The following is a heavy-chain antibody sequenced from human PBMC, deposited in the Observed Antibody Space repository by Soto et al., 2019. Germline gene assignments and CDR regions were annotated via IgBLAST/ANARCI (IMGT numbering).Heavy chain of an antibody. J-gene: IGHJ6*03. CDR3: ARGPGGVEHYMDV. V-gene: IGHV3-33*01. CDR2: IWYDGSNK. D-gene: IGHD1-26*01. CDR1: GFTFSSYG. Sequence: QVQLVESGGGVVQPGRSLRLSCAASGFTFSSYGMHWVRQAPGKGLEWVAVIWYDGSNKYYADSVKGRFTISRDNSKNTLYLQMNSLRAEDTAVCYCARGPGGVEHYMDVWGKGTTVTVSS.